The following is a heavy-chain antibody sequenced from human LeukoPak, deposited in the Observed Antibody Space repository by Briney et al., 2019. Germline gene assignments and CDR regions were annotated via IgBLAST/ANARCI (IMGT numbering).Heavy chain of an antibody. Sequence: SETLSLTCTVSGGSVSSGSYYWSWIRQPPGKGLEWIGYIYYSGSTNYNPSLKSRVTISVETSKKQFSLKLSSVTAADTPVYYCARGASRGYYYENYFDYWGQGTLVTVSS. CDR1: GGSVSSGSYY. V-gene: IGHV4-61*01. J-gene: IGHJ4*02. D-gene: IGHD3-22*01. CDR3: ARGASRGYYYENYFDY. CDR2: IYYSGST.